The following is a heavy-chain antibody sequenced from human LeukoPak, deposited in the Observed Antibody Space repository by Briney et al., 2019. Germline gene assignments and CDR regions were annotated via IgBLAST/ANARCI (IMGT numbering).Heavy chain of an antibody. CDR3: ARLGTTVVTPFGY. D-gene: IGHD4-23*01. CDR1: GYIFTSYW. CDR2: IYRGDSDT. J-gene: IGHJ4*02. Sequence: SGGSLRLSCKGSGYIFTSYWIAWVRQMPGKGLEWMGSIYRGDSDTRYSPSFQGQVTISADKSISTAYLQWSSLKASDTAMYYCARLGTTVVTPFGYWGQGTLVTVSS. V-gene: IGHV5-51*01.